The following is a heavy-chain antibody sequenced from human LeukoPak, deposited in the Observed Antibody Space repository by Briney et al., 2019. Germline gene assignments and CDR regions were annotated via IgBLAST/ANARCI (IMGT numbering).Heavy chain of an antibody. J-gene: IGHJ6*02. D-gene: IGHD3-10*01. Sequence: TGGSLRLSCAASGFTFSSYGMHWVRQAPGKGLEWVAVISYDGSNKYYADSVKGRFTISRDNSKNTLYLQMNSLRAEDTAVYYCASAPCGDCYYGMDVWGQGTTVTVSS. CDR1: GFTFSSYG. CDR2: ISYDGSNK. V-gene: IGHV3-30*03. CDR3: ASAPCGDCYYGMDV.